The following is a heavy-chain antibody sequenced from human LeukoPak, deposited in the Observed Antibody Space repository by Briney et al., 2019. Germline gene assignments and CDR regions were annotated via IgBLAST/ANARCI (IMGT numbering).Heavy chain of an antibody. D-gene: IGHD6-13*01. CDR2: INVDGRST. CDR3: ARDGGIAADENWFDP. Sequence: GGSLRLSCAASGFIFNKYWMHWVRQAPGKGLVWVSRINVDGRSTSYADSVKGRFTVSRDNSKNSLYLQMNSLRAEDTAVYYCARDGGIAADENWFDPWGQGTLVTVSS. J-gene: IGHJ5*02. CDR1: GFIFNKYW. V-gene: IGHV3-74*01.